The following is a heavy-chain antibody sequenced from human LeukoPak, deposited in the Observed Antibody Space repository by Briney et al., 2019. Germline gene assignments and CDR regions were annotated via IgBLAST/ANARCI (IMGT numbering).Heavy chain of an antibody. J-gene: IGHJ4*02. Sequence: GGSLRLSCAASGFTFSSYAMSWVRQAPGKGLEWVSAISGSGGSTYYADSVKGRFTISRDNSKNTLYLQMNSLRAEDTAIYYCARDVGEYQILGFDYWGQGTLVTVSS. CDR2: ISGSGGST. D-gene: IGHD3-10*01. CDR3: ARDVGEYQILGFDY. CDR1: GFTFSSYA. V-gene: IGHV3-23*01.